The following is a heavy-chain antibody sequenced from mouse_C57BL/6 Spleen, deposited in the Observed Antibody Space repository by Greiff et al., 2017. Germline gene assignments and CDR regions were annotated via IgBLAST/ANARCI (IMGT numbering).Heavy chain of an antibody. CDR3: ARSWGYFDV. J-gene: IGHJ1*03. V-gene: IGHV7-3*01. CDR1: GFTFTDYY. Sequence: EVQGVESGGGLVQPGGSLSLSCAASGFTFTDYYMSWVRQPPGKALEWLGFIRNTANGYTTEYSASVKGRFTISRDNSQSILYRQMNALRAEDSATYYCARSWGYFDVWGTGTTVTVSS. D-gene: IGHD4-1*01. CDR2: IRNTANGYTT.